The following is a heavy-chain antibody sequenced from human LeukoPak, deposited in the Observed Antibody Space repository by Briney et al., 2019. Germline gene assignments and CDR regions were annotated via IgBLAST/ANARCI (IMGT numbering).Heavy chain of an antibody. V-gene: IGHV3-9*01. CDR1: GFTFDDYA. D-gene: IGHD2-21*02. Sequence: GGSLRLSCAASGFTFDDYAMHWVRQAPGKGLEWVSGISWNSGSIGYADSVKGRFTISRDNAKNSLYLQMNSLRAEDTALYYCAKDLLAYCGGDCSNFDYWGQGTLVTVSS. J-gene: IGHJ4*02. CDR2: ISWNSGSI. CDR3: AKDLLAYCGGDCSNFDY.